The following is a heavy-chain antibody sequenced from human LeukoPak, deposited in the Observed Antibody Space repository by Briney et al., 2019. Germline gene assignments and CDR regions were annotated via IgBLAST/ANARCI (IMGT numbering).Heavy chain of an antibody. V-gene: IGHV1-8*03. CDR1: GYTFTSYD. J-gene: IGHJ4*02. CDR2: MNPNSGNT. D-gene: IGHD3-3*01. CDR3: ARGLGDYDFWSGYFSWVSGPSPHTFDY. Sequence: ASVKVSCKASGYTFTSYDINWVRQATGQGLEWMGWMNPNSGNTGYAQKFQGRVTITRNTSISTAYMELSSLRSEDTAVYYCARGLGDYDFWSGYFSWVSGPSPHTFDYWGQGTLVTVSS.